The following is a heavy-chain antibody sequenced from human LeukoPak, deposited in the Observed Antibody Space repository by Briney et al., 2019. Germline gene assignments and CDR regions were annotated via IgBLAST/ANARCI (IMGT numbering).Heavy chain of an antibody. J-gene: IGHJ5*02. CDR1: GYTFTGYY. CDR2: INPNSGGT. CDR3: ARGSMTTVTINWFDP. Sequence: ASVKVSCKASGYTFTGYYMHWVRQAPGQGLEWVGRINPNSGGTNYAQKFQGRVTMTRDTSISTAYMELSRLRSDDTAVYYCARGSMTTVTINWFDPWGQGTLVTVSS. D-gene: IGHD4-17*01. V-gene: IGHV1-2*06.